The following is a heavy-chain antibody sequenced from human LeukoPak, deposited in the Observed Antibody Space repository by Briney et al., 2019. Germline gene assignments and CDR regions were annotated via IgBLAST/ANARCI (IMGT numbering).Heavy chain of an antibody. CDR3: ARRIAARGPFDY. CDR1: GGSIRSYY. Sequence: SETLSLTCIVSGGSIRSYYWSWIRQPPGRGLEWIGYIYYTGSTNYNPSLKSRVTISVDTSKNQFSLKLSSVTAADTAVYYCARRIAARGPFDYWGQGTLVTVSS. D-gene: IGHD6-6*01. J-gene: IGHJ4*02. V-gene: IGHV4-59*12. CDR2: IYYTGST.